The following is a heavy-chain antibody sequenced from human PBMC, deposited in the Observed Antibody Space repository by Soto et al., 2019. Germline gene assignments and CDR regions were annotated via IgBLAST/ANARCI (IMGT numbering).Heavy chain of an antibody. D-gene: IGHD1-26*01. CDR1: GFTFSNYG. V-gene: IGHV3-23*01. CDR2: ITASSGAT. CDR3: AKNQWELLH. J-gene: IGHJ4*02. Sequence: PGGSLRLSCGASGFTFSNYGMSWVRQAPGKGLEWVSSITASSGATYYPDSVKGRFTISRDNSQNTLYLQMNSLRVDDTAIYFCAKNQWELLHWGQGPLVTVSS.